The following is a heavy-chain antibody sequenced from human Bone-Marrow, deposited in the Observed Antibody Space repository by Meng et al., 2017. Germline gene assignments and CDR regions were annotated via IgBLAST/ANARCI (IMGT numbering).Heavy chain of an antibody. CDR2: INHSGST. V-gene: IGHV4-34*01. D-gene: IGHD3-16*01. CDR1: GGSFSGYY. CDR3: ARGPSPDHVSDY. Sequence: SETLSLTCAVYGGSFSGYYWSWIRQPPGKGLEWIGEINHSGSTNYNPSLKSRVTISVDTSKNQFSLKLSSVTAADTAVYYCARGPSPDHVSDYWGQGTLVTVSS. J-gene: IGHJ4*02.